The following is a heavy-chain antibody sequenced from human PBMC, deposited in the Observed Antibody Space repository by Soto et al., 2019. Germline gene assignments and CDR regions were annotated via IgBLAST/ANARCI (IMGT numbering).Heavy chain of an antibody. D-gene: IGHD6-6*01. CDR3: AHSRGAARPDRYYYYGMDV. Sequence: SGPTLVNPTQTLTLTCTFSGFSLSTSGVGVGWIRQPQGKALEWLALIYWDDDKRYSPSLKSRLTITKDTSKNQVVLTMTNMDPVDTATYYCAHSRGAARPDRYYYYGMDVWGQGTTVTVSS. J-gene: IGHJ6*02. CDR2: IYWDDDK. CDR1: GFSLSTSGVG. V-gene: IGHV2-5*02.